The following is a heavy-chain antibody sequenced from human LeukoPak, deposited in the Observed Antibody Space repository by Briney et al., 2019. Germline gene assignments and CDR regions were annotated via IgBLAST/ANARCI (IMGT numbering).Heavy chain of an antibody. CDR1: GFTFSSYA. V-gene: IGHV3-23*01. CDR2: ISGSGGST. CDR3: AKGGPITIFGVVNPFDP. Sequence: GGSLRLSCAASGFTFSSYAMSWVRQAPGKGLEWVSAISGSGGSTYYADSVKGRFTISRDNSKNTLYLQMNSLRAEDTAVYYCAKGGPITIFGVVNPFDPWGQGTLVTVSS. D-gene: IGHD3-3*01. J-gene: IGHJ5*02.